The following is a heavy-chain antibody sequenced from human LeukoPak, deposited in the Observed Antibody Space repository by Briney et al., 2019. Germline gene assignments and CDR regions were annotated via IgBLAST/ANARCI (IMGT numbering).Heavy chain of an antibody. J-gene: IGHJ4*02. V-gene: IGHV3-23*01. CDR2: ISGSGGST. CDR1: GFTFSSYA. Sequence: GGSLRLSCAASGFTFSSYAMSWVRQAPGKGLEWVSAISGSGGSTYYADSVKGRLTISRDNSKNTLYLQMNSLRAEDTAVYYCANGRYCSGGSCYSYFDYWGQGTLVTVSS. D-gene: IGHD2-15*01. CDR3: ANGRYCSGGSCYSYFDY.